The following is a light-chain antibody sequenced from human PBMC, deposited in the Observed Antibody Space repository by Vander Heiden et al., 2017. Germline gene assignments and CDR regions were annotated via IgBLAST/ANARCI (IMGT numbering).Light chain of an antibody. CDR1: QDISNY. J-gene: IGKJ3*01. CDR2: DAS. V-gene: IGKV1-33*01. CDR3: QQYDNLAFT. Sequence: DIQMTQYPSSLSASVGDRVTITCQPSQDISNYLNWYQQKPGKAPKLLIYDASNLETGVPSRFSGSGSGTDFTFTIISLQPEDIATYYCQQYDNLAFTFGPGTKVDIK.